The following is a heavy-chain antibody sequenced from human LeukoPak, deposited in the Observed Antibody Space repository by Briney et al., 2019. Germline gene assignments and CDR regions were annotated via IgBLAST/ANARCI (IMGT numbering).Heavy chain of an antibody. CDR3: ASGYYYGSGRYWFDP. CDR2: IYYSGST. Sequence: PSQTLSLTCTVSGGSISSYYWSWIRQPPGKGLEWIGYIYYSGSTNYNPSLKSRVTISVDTSKNQFSLKLSSVTAADTAVYYCASGYYYGSGRYWFDPWGQGTLVTVSS. D-gene: IGHD3-10*01. J-gene: IGHJ5*02. CDR1: GGSISSYY. V-gene: IGHV4-59*01.